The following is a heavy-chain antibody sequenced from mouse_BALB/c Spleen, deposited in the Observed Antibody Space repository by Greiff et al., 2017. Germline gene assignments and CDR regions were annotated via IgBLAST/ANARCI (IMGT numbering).Heavy chain of an antibody. CDR1: GFNIKDYY. J-gene: IGHJ1*01. D-gene: IGHD1-1*01. CDR2: IDPENGDT. V-gene: IGHV14-4*02. CDR3: NGRGTTVKGFFLYVDV. Sequence: EVQLQQSGAELVRSGASVKLSCTASGFNIKDYYMHWVKQRPEQGLEWIGWIDPENGDTEYAPKFQGKATMTADTSSNTAYLQLSSLTSEDTAVYYCNGRGTTVKGFFLYVDVWGAGTTVTVSS.